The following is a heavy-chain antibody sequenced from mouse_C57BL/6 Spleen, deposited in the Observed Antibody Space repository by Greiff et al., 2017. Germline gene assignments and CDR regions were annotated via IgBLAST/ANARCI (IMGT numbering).Heavy chain of an antibody. CDR2: IDPSDSET. D-gene: IGHD4-1*01. J-gene: IGHJ2*01. Sequence: QVQLQQPGAELVRPGSSVKLSCKASGYTFTSYWMHWVKQRPIQGLEWIGNIDPSDSETHYNQKFKDKATLTVDKSSSTAYMQLSSLTSEDSAVYYCARKGTGTSYFDYWGQGTTLTGSS. CDR1: GYTFTSYW. CDR3: ARKGTGTSYFDY. V-gene: IGHV1-52*01.